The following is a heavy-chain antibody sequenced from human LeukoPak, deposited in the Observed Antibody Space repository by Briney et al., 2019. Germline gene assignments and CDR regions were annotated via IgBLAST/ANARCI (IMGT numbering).Heavy chain of an antibody. V-gene: IGHV1-2*02. CDR1: GYTFTGYY. J-gene: IGHJ4*02. CDR3: ARAAARANYDSSSGDY. Sequence: ASVTVSCKASGYTFTGYYMHWVRQAPGQGFEWTGWINPNSGGTNYAQKFQDRVTMPRATSISTAYMKLSRLRSDETAVYCCARAAARANYDSSSGDYWGEATLVRVSS. D-gene: IGHD3-22*01. CDR2: INPNSGGT.